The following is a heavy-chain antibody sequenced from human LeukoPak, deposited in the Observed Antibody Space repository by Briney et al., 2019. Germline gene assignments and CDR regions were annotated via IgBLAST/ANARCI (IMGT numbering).Heavy chain of an antibody. CDR1: GFRFDGFA. D-gene: IGHD3-16*01. CDR2: VTWNSGNI. V-gene: IGHV3-9*01. CDR3: AKDVGLGNYYGMDV. Sequence: PGGSLRLSCAASGFRFDGFAMHWVRQAPGKGLEWVAGVTWNSGNIGYGGSVKGRFIISRDNAKRSLYLEMNSLRPKDTALYYCAKDVGLGNYYGMDVWGQGTMVTVSS. J-gene: IGHJ6*02.